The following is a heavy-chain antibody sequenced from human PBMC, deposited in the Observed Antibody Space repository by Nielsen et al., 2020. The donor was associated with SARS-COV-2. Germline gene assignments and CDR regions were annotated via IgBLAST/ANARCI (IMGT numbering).Heavy chain of an antibody. CDR3: ASSHGLNAFDI. CDR2: INWNGGST. D-gene: IGHD6-25*01. Sequence: WIRQPPGKGLEWVSGINWNGGSTGYADSVKGRFTISRDNAKNSLYLQMNSLRAEDTAVYYCASSHGLNAFDIWGQGTMVTVSS. V-gene: IGHV3-20*03. J-gene: IGHJ3*02.